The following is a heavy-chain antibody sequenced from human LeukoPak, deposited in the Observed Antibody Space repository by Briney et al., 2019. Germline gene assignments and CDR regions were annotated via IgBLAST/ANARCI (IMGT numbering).Heavy chain of an antibody. V-gene: IGHV3-11*04. CDR3: ARDSRPAMYDY. Sequence: GGSLRLSCAASGFTFSDYYMSWIRQSPGKGLEWVSYISGSGNNIYYADSAKGRFTISRDNAKNSLYLQMNSLRAEDTAVYYCARDSRPAMYDYWGQGTLVTVSS. CDR2: ISGSGNNI. D-gene: IGHD5-18*01. J-gene: IGHJ4*02. CDR1: GFTFSDYY.